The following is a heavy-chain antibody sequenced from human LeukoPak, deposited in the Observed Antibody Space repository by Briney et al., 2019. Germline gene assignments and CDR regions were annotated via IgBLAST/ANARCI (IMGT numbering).Heavy chain of an antibody. Sequence: SETLSLTCTVSGGSISSYYWSWIRQPPGKGLEWIGYIYYSGSTNYNPSLKSRVTISVDTSKNQFSLKLSSVTAADTAVYYCARQLCSSGWYGFDYWGQGTLVTVSS. CDR1: GGSISSYY. D-gene: IGHD6-19*01. J-gene: IGHJ4*02. V-gene: IGHV4-59*01. CDR3: ARQLCSSGWYGFDY. CDR2: IYYSGST.